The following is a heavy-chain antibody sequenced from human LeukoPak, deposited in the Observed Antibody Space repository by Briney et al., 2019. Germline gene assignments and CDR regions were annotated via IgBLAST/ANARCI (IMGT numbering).Heavy chain of an antibody. V-gene: IGHV4-59*12. J-gene: IGHJ4*02. CDR2: IYYSGST. CDR1: GGSISSYY. D-gene: IGHD6-6*01. Sequence: PSETLSLTCTVSGGSISSYYWSWIRQPPGKGLEWIGYIYYSGSTNYNPSLKSRVTISVDTSKNQFSLKLSSVTAADTAVYYCARENEPAARSFDYWGQGTLVTVPS. CDR3: ARENEPAARSFDY.